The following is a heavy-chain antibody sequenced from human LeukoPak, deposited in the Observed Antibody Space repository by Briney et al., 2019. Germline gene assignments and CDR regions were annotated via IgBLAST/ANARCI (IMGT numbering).Heavy chain of an antibody. CDR3: ARESNPYDSSGYYSPTFDY. J-gene: IGHJ4*02. CDR2: ISAYNGNT. V-gene: IGHV1-18*01. CDR1: GYTFTSYG. D-gene: IGHD3-22*01. Sequence: GASVKVSCKASGYTFTSYGISWLRQAPGQGLEWMGWISAYNGNTNYAQKLQGRVTMTTDTSTSTAYMELRSLRSDDTAVYYCARESNPYDSSGYYSPTFDYWGQGTLVTVSS.